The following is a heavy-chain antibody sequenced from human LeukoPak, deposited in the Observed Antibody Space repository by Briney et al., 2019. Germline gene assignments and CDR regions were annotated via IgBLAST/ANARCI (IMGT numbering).Heavy chain of an antibody. Sequence: PSETLSLTCAVYGGSFSGYYWSWIRQPPGKGLGWIGEINHSGSTNYNPSLKSRVTISVDTSKNQFSLKLSSVTAADTAVYYCARGSNWKRTIDYWGQGTLVTVSS. CDR3: ARGSNWKRTIDY. D-gene: IGHD1-20*01. CDR2: INHSGST. V-gene: IGHV4-34*01. J-gene: IGHJ4*02. CDR1: GGSFSGYY.